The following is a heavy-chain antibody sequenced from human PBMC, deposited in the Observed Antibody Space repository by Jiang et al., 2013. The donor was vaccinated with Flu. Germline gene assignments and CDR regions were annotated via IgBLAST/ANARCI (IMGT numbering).Heavy chain of an antibody. CDR2: ISARGGSP. D-gene: IGHD5-12*01. V-gene: IGHV3-23*01. Sequence: VQLLESGGGLVQPGGSLRLSCAASGFTFNRHNMYWVRQAPGKGLEWVSGISARGGSPYYADSVVGRFTISRDNSKNTVDLQISSLRVEDTAIYYCTRGVVAETNWFDPWGQGTLVTVSS. CDR3: TRGVVAETNWFDP. CDR1: GFTFNRHN. J-gene: IGHJ5*02.